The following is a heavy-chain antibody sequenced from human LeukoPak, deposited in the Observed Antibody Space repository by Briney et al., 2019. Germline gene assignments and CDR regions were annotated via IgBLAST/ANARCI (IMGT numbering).Heavy chain of an antibody. V-gene: IGHV4-30-4*01. CDR2: IYTSVST. D-gene: IGHD2-2*01. CDR3: ARGAGYCSSTSCPPTYYYYYMDV. CDR1: GGSISSGDYY. J-gene: IGHJ6*03. Sequence: ASQTLSLTCSVSGGSISSGDYYWNWIRQPPGKGLEWIGYIYTSVSTYYNPSLESRVTISVDTSKNQFSLKLSSVTAADTAVYYCARGAGYCSSTSCPPTYYYYYMDVWGKGTTVTVSS.